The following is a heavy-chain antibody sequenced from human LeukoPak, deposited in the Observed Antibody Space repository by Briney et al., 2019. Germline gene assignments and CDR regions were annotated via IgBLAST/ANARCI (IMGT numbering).Heavy chain of an antibody. CDR1: GFTFSSYA. D-gene: IGHD5-18*01. CDR3: ARDNSPGYSYGPTDY. J-gene: IGHJ4*02. V-gene: IGHV3-23*01. CDR2: ISGSGGST. Sequence: PGGSLRLSCAASGFTFSSYAMSWVRQAPGKGLEWVSAISGSGGSTYYADSVKGRFTISRDNSKNTLYLQMNSLRAEDTSVYYCARDNSPGYSYGPTDYWGQGTLVTVSS.